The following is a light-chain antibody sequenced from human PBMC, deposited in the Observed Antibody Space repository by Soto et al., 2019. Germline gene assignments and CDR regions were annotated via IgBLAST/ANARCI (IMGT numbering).Light chain of an antibody. CDR3: QQYNSYQYT. Sequence: DIQMTQSPSTLSASVGDRVTITCRASQSISSWLAWYQQKPGKAPKLLIYKASSLEGGIPSRFSGSGSETEFTLTIRSLQHEDFATYYCQQYNSYQYTFGQGTTLEIK. V-gene: IGKV1-5*03. J-gene: IGKJ2*01. CDR1: QSISSW. CDR2: KAS.